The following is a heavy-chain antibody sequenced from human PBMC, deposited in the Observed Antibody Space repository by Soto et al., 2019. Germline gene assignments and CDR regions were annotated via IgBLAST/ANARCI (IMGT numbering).Heavy chain of an antibody. CDR3: AWGHWFDP. V-gene: IGHV3-30*03. Sequence: GSLRLSCAASGFTFSSYGMHWVRQAPGKGLEWVAVISYDGSNKYYADSVKGRFTISRDNSKNTLYLQMNSLRAEDTAVYYCAWGHWFDPWGQGTLVTVSS. D-gene: IGHD7-27*01. CDR2: ISYDGSNK. CDR1: GFTFSSYG. J-gene: IGHJ5*02.